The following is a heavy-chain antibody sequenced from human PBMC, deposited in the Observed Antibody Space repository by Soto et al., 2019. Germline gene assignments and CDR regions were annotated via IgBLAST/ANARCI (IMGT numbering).Heavy chain of an antibody. CDR3: AREGDRQYNY. J-gene: IGHJ4*02. CDR1: GGTFSSYA. V-gene: IGHV1-69*13. D-gene: IGHD6-6*01. Sequence: ASVQVSCKASGGTFSSYAISWVRQAPGQGLEWMGGIIPIFGTANYAQKFQGRVTITADESTSTAYMELSSLRSEDTAVYYCAREGDRQYNYWGQGTLVTVSS. CDR2: IIPIFGTA.